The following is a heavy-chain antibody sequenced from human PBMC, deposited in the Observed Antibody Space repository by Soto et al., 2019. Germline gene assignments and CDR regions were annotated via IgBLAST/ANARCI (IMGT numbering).Heavy chain of an antibody. J-gene: IGHJ4*02. V-gene: IGHV4-38-2*02. D-gene: IGHD3-22*01. CDR3: ARASDSSGYTAYY. Sequence: SETLSLTCTVSGDSIISIYHWAWIRQPPGRSLEWIASIFHTGTTYYNPSLKSRVTISVDTSKNQFSLKLSSVTAADTAMYCCARASDSSGYTAYYWGQGTLVTVSS. CDR2: IFHTGTT. CDR1: GDSIISIYH.